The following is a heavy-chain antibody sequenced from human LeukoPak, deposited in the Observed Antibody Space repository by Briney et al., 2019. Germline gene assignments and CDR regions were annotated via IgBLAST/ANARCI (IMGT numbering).Heavy chain of an antibody. J-gene: IGHJ3*02. CDR1: RFTFSTYW. D-gene: IGHD4-17*01. V-gene: IGHV3-7*01. Sequence: GGSLRLSCAASRFTFSTYWMSWVRQAPGKGLEWVANIKYDGSERSYVDSVKGRFTISRDKAKNSLSLQMNSLRAEDTAVYYCARSGTVDAFDIWGQGTTVTVSS. CDR2: IKYDGSER. CDR3: ARSGTVDAFDI.